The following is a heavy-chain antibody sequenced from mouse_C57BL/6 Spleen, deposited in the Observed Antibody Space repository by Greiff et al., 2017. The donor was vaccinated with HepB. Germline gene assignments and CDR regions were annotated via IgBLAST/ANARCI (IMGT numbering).Heavy chain of an antibody. CDR2: ISSGSSTI. J-gene: IGHJ4*01. V-gene: IGHV5-17*01. CDR1: GFTFSDYG. D-gene: IGHD1-1*01. Sequence: DVKLVESGGGLVKPGGSLKLSCAASGFTFSDYGMHWVRQAPEKGLEWVAYISSGSSTIYYADTVKGRFTISRDNAKNTLFLQMTSLRSEDTAMYYCAKVHYYGSSSYAMDYWGQGTSVTVSS. CDR3: AKVHYYGSSSYAMDY.